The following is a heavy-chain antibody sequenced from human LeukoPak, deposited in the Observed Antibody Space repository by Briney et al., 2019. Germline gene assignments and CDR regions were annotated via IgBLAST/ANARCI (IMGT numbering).Heavy chain of an antibody. D-gene: IGHD3-22*01. Sequence: PSETLSLTCTVSGGSITSSSHYWGWIRQPPGKGLEWIGSIYYSGDTYYNPSLKSRVTTSVDTSKSQFSLRLSSVTAADTAVYYCARAEIVVVRQWYFDLWGRGTLVTVSS. CDR3: ARAEIVVVRQWYFDL. J-gene: IGHJ2*01. V-gene: IGHV4-39*07. CDR2: IYYSGDT. CDR1: GGSITSSSHY.